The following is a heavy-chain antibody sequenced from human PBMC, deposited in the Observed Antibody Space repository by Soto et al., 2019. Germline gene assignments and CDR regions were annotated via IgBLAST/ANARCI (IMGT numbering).Heavy chain of an antibody. J-gene: IGHJ6*02. CDR2: IIPMFGTA. CDR1: GGTFSTDS. V-gene: IGHV1-69*12. Sequence: QVRLVQSGAEVKKPGSSVKVSRKASGGTFSTDSISWVRQAPGQGLEWMGGIIPMFGTANNAQKFQGRVTITADESTRTAYMELSSLRSEDTAVYFCAREIDGYYGMDVWGQGTTVTVTS. CDR3: AREIDGYYGMDV.